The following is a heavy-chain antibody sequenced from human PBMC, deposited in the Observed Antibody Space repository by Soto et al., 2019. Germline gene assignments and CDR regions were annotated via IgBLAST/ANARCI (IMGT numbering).Heavy chain of an antibody. D-gene: IGHD1-26*01. CDR1: GTSVRSGTYY. V-gene: IGHV4-61*01. CDR3: AGDRIGPGATFDL. J-gene: IGHJ4*02. CDR2: MYYGGRT. Sequence: QVQLQESGPGQLKPSETLSLTCSVSGTSVRSGTYYWTWIRQRPGKGLEWIGYMYYGGRTNYNPSLKSRLTMSIDESKNQFSLRLHSVTAADTDMYYCAGDRIGPGATFDLWGQGNLVAVSS.